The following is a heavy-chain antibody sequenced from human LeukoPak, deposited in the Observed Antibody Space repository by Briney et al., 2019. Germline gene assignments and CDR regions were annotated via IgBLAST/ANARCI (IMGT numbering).Heavy chain of an antibody. CDR3: ARGRRSGSPTGQFYPDF. J-gene: IGHJ4*02. D-gene: IGHD1-26*01. CDR1: GYTFTTYA. V-gene: IGHV1-3*01. CDR2: INAGNGDT. Sequence: ASVKVSCKASGYTFTTYAVHWVRQAPGQGLEWMGWINAGNGDTRYSQKFQDRVTLTRDTSANTVYLELSSLRSEDTAVYYCARGRRSGSPTGQFYPDFWGQGDPVTVSS.